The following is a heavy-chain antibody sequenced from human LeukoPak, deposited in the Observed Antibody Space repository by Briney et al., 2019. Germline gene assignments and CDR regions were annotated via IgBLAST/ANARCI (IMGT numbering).Heavy chain of an antibody. CDR2: ISYDGSNK. Sequence: QSGGSLRLSCAASGFTFSSYGMHWVRQAPGKGLEWVAVISYDGSNKDYADSVKGRFTISRDNSKNTLYLQMNSLRAEDTAVYYCAKESWIQLWLVPFDYWGQGTLVTVSS. J-gene: IGHJ4*02. CDR3: AKESWIQLWLVPFDY. V-gene: IGHV3-30*18. D-gene: IGHD5-18*01. CDR1: GFTFSSYG.